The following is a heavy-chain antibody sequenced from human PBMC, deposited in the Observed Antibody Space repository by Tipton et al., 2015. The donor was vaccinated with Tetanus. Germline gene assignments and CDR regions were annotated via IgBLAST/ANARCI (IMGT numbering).Heavy chain of an antibody. Sequence: QSGAEVKKPGSSVKVSCKTSGGTFRNYAISWVRQAPGQGLEWMGGITPLFGTANYAQKFQGRVTITADESTSIAYMELSSLRSEDTAVYYCASEGMRLAANPFDYWGQGTLVTVSS. V-gene: IGHV1-69*01. CDR3: ASEGMRLAANPFDY. CDR2: ITPLFGTA. J-gene: IGHJ4*02. D-gene: IGHD3-9*01. CDR1: GGTFRNYA.